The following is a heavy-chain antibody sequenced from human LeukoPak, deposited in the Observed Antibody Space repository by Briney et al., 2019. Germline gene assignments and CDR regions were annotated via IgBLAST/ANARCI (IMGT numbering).Heavy chain of an antibody. Sequence: SVKVSCKASGGTFSSYAMRWVRQAPGQGLEWMGGIIPIFGTANYAQKFQGRVTITTDESTSTAYMELSSLRSEDTAVYYCASRIAAAGTYYYYMDVWGKGTTVTVSS. CDR3: ASRIAAAGTYYYYMDV. V-gene: IGHV1-69*05. CDR2: IIPIFGTA. D-gene: IGHD6-13*01. J-gene: IGHJ6*03. CDR1: GGTFSSYA.